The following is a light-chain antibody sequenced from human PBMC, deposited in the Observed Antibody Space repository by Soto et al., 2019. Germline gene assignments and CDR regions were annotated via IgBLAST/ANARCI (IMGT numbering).Light chain of an antibody. CDR3: SSYARGSKFV. V-gene: IGLV2-8*01. CDR2: EVS. CDR1: SADVGAYNY. J-gene: IGLJ3*02. Sequence: QSALTQPPSASGAPGQSVTISCTGTSADVGAYNYVSWYQQHPGKAPKFMIYEVSKRPSGVPDRFSGSKSGNTASLTVSGLQAEDEADYYCSSYARGSKFVFGGGTQLTVL.